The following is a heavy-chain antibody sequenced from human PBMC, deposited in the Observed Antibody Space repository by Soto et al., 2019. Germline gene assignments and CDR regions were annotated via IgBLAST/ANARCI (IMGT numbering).Heavy chain of an antibody. J-gene: IGHJ4*02. Sequence: EVQLVESGGGLVQPGVSLRLSCAASEFTFSSYWMSWVRQAPGKGLEWVANINKDGSEKYYVDSVKGRFTISRDNAKNSLFLQMNSLRAEDTAVYDCARSRGLYFWGQGTLVTVSS. CDR1: EFTFSSYW. V-gene: IGHV3-7*01. CDR2: INKDGSEK. D-gene: IGHD2-21*02. CDR3: ARSRGLYF.